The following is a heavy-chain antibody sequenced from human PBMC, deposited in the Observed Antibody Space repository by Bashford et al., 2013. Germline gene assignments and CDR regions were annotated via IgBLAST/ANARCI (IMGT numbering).Heavy chain of an antibody. V-gene: IGHV1-69*05. CDR2: IIPIFGTA. CDR1: GGTSAAML. D-gene: IGHD4-23*01. J-gene: IGHJ4*02. Sequence: SVKVSCKASGGTSAAMLSAGATGPGQGLEWMGGIIPIFGTANYAQKFQGRLSMATDSSATTAYMELRSLTSDDTAVYYCARDPSNTSGNWQYFDYWGQGTLVTVSS. CDR3: ARDPSNTSGNWQYFDY.